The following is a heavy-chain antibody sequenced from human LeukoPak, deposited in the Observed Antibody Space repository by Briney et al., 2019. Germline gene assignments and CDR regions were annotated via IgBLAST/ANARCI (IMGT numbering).Heavy chain of an antibody. J-gene: IGHJ3*02. Sequence: PSETLSLTCTVSGGSISSYYWSWIRQPPGKGLEWMGYIYYSGSTNYNPSLKSRVTISVDTSKTQFSLKLSSVTAADTAVYYCARSSYYFGADAFDIWGQGTMVTVSS. CDR3: ARSSYYFGADAFDI. V-gene: IGHV4-59*01. D-gene: IGHD3-10*01. CDR1: GGSISSYY. CDR2: IYYSGST.